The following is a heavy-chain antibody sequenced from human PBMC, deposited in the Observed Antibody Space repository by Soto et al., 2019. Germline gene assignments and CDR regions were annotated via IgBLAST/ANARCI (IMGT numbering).Heavy chain of an antibody. D-gene: IGHD1-1*01. CDR3: ARGRVTGIVGIFGSPLDI. CDR1: GFSFTTYG. CDR2: IGYDGNNK. Sequence: QVQLVESGGGWVQPGRSLRLSCEATGFSFTTYGMHWVRQAPGKGLEWVAVIGYDGNNKYYADSVEGRFTISRDNSKNTVYLQMKSLRGDDTAVYYCARGRVTGIVGIFGSPLDIWGQGTVVTASS. J-gene: IGHJ3*02. V-gene: IGHV3-33*01.